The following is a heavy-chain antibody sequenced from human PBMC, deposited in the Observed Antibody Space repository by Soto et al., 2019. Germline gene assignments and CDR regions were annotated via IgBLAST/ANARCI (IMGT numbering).Heavy chain of an antibody. D-gene: IGHD1-1*01. CDR2: ISAHNGNT. CDR3: ARGRYGHY. CDR1: GYTFTSYG. V-gene: IGHV1-18*01. Sequence: QVHLVQSGAEVKKPGASVKVSCKASGYTFTSYGITWVRQAPGQGLEWMGWISAHNGNTDYAQKLQGRVIVTRDTSTSPAYMELRSRRSDDTAVYYCARGRYGHYCGQGVLVTVSS. J-gene: IGHJ4*02.